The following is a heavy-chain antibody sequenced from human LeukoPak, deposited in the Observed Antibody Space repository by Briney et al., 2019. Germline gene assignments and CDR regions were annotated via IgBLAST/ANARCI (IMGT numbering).Heavy chain of an antibody. CDR3: ARDSITMVRGVTHYYMDV. CDR2: IKQDGSEK. D-gene: IGHD3-10*01. CDR1: GFTFSSYW. Sequence: GGSLRLSCAASGFTFSSYWMSWVRQAPGKGLEWVANIKQDGSEKYYVDSVKGRFTISRDNAKNSLYLQMNSLRAEDRAVYYCARDSITMVRGVTHYYMDVWGKGTTVTVSS. J-gene: IGHJ6*03. V-gene: IGHV3-7*01.